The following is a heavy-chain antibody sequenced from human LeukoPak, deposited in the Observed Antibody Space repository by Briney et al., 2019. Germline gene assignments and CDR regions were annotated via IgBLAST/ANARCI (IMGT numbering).Heavy chain of an antibody. V-gene: IGHV3-21*04. Sequence: PGGSLRLSCAASGFTFSSYSMNWVRQAPGKGLEWVSSISSSSSYIYYADSVKGRFTISRDNAKNSLYLQMNSLRAEDTAVYYCAKAPGGSSGSGFDYWGQGSLVTVSS. CDR1: GFTFSSYS. D-gene: IGHD3-22*01. CDR2: ISSSSSYI. J-gene: IGHJ4*02. CDR3: AKAPGGSSGSGFDY.